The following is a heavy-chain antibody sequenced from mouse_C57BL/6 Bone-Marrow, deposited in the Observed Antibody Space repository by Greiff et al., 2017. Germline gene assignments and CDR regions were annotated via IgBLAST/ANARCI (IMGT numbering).Heavy chain of an antibody. CDR3: ARVVFITTVVATRWYFDV. J-gene: IGHJ1*03. CDR2: IYPRSGNT. V-gene: IGHV1-81*01. CDR1: GYTFTSYG. Sequence: LQESGAELARPGASVKLSCKASGYTFTSYGISWVKQRTGQGLEWIGEIYPRSGNTYYNEKFKGKATLTADKSSSTAYMELRSLTSEDSAVYFCARVVFITTVVATRWYFDVWGTGTTVTVSS. D-gene: IGHD1-1*01.